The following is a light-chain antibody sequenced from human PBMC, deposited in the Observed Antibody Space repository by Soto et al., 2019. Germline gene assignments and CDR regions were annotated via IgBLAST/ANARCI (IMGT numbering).Light chain of an antibody. Sequence: QSALTQPPSVSGAPGQRVTISCTGSSSNIGAGYDVHWYQQHPGAAPRLLIFDNTNRPSGVRDRFYGSKSGSAASLAITGLQAEDEGDYYCQSYDTSLSFWVFGGWTKLTVL. CDR1: SSNIGAGYD. CDR3: QSYDTSLSFWV. J-gene: IGLJ3*02. CDR2: DNT. V-gene: IGLV1-40*01.